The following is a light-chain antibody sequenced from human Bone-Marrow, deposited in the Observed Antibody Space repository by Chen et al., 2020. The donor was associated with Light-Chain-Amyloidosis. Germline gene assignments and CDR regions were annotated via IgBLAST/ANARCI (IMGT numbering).Light chain of an antibody. CDR2: GSS. CDR3: QQYGTSPLT. Sequence: EIVLTPSPGTLSLSPGEGANLSCSASQTISSNYLTWYQQKFGQAPRLLIYGSSSRATGIPDRFTGSGSGTDFTLTINRLEPEDFAMYYCQQYGTSPLTFGGGTKVEIK. CDR1: QTISSNY. J-gene: IGKJ4*01. V-gene: IGKV3-20*01.